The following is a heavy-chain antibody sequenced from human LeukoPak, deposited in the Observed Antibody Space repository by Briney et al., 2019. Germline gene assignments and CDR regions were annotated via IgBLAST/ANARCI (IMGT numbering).Heavy chain of an antibody. D-gene: IGHD6-6*01. Sequence: SETLSLTCTVSGGSISSYYWSWIRQPPGKGLEWIGYIYHSGSTNYNPSLKSRVTISVDTSKNQFSLKLSSVTAADTAVYYCARDGGVAARPVDYWGREPWSPSPQ. J-gene: IGHJ4*02. CDR1: GGSISSYY. CDR3: ARDGGVAARPVDY. V-gene: IGHV4-59*12. CDR2: IYHSGST.